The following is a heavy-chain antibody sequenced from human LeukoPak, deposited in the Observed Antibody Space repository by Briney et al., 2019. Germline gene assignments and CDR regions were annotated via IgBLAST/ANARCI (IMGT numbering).Heavy chain of an antibody. CDR2: ISYDGSNK. D-gene: IGHD2-21*02. J-gene: IGHJ4*02. Sequence: GGSLRLSCAASGFTFSSYAMRGVRQAPGKGLERVAVISYDGSNKYYADSVKGRFTISRDNSKNTLYLQMNSLRAEDTAVYYCASKPVVVTAQFDYWGQGTLVTVSS. CDR3: ASKPVVVTAQFDY. V-gene: IGHV3-30-3*01. CDR1: GFTFSSYA.